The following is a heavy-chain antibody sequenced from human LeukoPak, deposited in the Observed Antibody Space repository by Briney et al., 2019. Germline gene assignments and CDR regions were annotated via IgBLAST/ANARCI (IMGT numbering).Heavy chain of an antibody. V-gene: IGHV4-34*01. CDR1: GGSFSGYY. CDR3: ARGSGSYRGPDY. J-gene: IGHJ4*02. Sequence: PSETLSLTCAVYGGSFSGYYWSWIRQPPGKGLEWIGEINHSGSTNYNPSLKSRVTISVGTSKNQFSLKLSSVTAADTAVYYCARGSGSYRGPDYWGQGTLVTVSS. CDR2: INHSGST. D-gene: IGHD1-26*01.